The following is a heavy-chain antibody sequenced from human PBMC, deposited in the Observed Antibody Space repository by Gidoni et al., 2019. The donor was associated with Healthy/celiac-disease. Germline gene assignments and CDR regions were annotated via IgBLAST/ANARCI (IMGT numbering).Heavy chain of an antibody. Sequence: QVQLVQSGAEVKKPGSSVKVSCKASGGTFSRYAISWVRPAPGQGREWMGGIIPIFGTANDAQKFQGRVTITADKSTSTAYMELSSLRSEDTAVYYCARRIWGPRGWFDPWGQGTLVTVSS. D-gene: IGHD7-27*01. V-gene: IGHV1-69*06. CDR3: ARRIWGPRGWFDP. CDR2: IIPIFGTA. CDR1: GGTFSRYA. J-gene: IGHJ5*02.